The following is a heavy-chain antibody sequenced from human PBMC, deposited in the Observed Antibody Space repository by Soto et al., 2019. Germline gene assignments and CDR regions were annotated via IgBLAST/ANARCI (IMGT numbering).Heavy chain of an antibody. D-gene: IGHD1-20*01. V-gene: IGHV4-30-2*01. Sequence: QLQLQASGSGLVKPSQTLSLTCAVSGGSISSGGYSWSWIRQPPGKGLEWIGYLYHSGSTYSNPSLQPRVTTPVDRSHPQCPLMPSAVTAADTAVNYCAVRSDAADNHFFDYWGQLPMVTVAS. J-gene: IGHJ4*02. CDR1: GGSISSGGYS. CDR3: AVRSDAADNHFFDY. CDR2: LYHSGST.